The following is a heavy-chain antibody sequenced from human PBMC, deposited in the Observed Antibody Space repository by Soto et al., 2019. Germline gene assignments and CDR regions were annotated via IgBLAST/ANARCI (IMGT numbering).Heavy chain of an antibody. D-gene: IGHD5-12*01. CDR1: GGSFSGYY. CDR3: ARGRHSGHDSGKHFDY. J-gene: IGHJ4*02. V-gene: IGHV4-34*01. CDR2: INHSGST. Sequence: PSETLSLTCAVYGGSFSGYYWSWIRQRPGKGLEWIGEINHSGSTNYNPSLKSRVTISVDTSKNQFSLKLSSVTAADTAVYYCARGRHSGHDSGKHFDYWGQGTLVTVSS.